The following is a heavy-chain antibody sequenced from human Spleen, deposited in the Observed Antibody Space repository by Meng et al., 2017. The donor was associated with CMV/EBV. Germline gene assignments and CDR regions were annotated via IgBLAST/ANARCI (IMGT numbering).Heavy chain of an antibody. Sequence: ASVKVSCKASGYTFTSYGISWVRQAPGQGLEWMGWISAYNGNTNYAQKLQGRVTMTTDTSTSTAYMELRSLRSDDTAVYHCARERRDGYNAPWFDPWGQGTLVTVSS. J-gene: IGHJ5*02. CDR2: ISAYNGNT. CDR3: ARERRDGYNAPWFDP. CDR1: GYTFTSYG. D-gene: IGHD5-24*01. V-gene: IGHV1-18*01.